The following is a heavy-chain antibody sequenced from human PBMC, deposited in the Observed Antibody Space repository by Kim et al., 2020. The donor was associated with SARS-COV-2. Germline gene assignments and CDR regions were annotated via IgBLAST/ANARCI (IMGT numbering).Heavy chain of an antibody. D-gene: IGHD3-22*01. V-gene: IGHV1-18*01. CDR1: GYTFTSYG. CDR3: ARVGKSYYYDSSGYSSYFDY. J-gene: IGHJ4*02. Sequence: ASVKVSCKASGYTFTSYGISWVRQAPGEGLEWMEWISAYNGNTNYAQKLQGRVTMTTDTSTSTAYMELRSLRSDDTAVYYCARVGKSYYYDSSGYSSYFDYWGQGTLVTVSS. CDR2: ISAYNGNT.